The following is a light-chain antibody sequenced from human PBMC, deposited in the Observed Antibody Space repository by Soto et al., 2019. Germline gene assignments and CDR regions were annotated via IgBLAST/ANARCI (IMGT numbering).Light chain of an antibody. CDR2: DAS. CDR3: QQRSNWPIT. CDR1: QSVSSY. J-gene: IGKJ5*01. Sequence: IVLTQSPATLSLSPGERATLSCRASQSVSSYLAWYKQKPGQAPRLLIYDASNRATGIPARFSGSGSETDFTLTISSLEPEDGAVYYCQQRSNWPITFGQGTRLEIK. V-gene: IGKV3-11*01.